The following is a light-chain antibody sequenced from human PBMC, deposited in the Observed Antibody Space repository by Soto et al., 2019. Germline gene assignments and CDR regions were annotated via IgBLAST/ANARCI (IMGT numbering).Light chain of an antibody. Sequence: QSALTQPASVSGSPGQSITISRSGTSSDVGDYKFVSWYQQHPGKAPKLIIYDVTNRPSGVSNRFSGSKSGNTASLTISGLQAEDEADYYCTSYTCGITAYVFGTGSMVTVL. CDR3: TSYTCGITAYV. CDR1: SSDVGDYKF. CDR2: DVT. V-gene: IGLV2-14*03. J-gene: IGLJ1*01.